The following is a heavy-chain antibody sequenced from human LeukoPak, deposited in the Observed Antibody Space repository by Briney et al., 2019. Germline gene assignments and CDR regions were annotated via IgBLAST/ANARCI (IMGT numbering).Heavy chain of an antibody. J-gene: IGHJ4*02. Sequence: PGGSLRLSCVDSGFTLSGYAVHWVRQTPGKGLEWLAVISYDGRRIYYADSVKGRFTISRDNSKNTVWLQMDSLSPDDTAVYKCATWAGREQLVPRFDYWGQGTLVTVSS. D-gene: IGHD6-13*01. CDR1: GFTLSGYA. V-gene: IGHV3-30*04. CDR2: ISYDGRRI. CDR3: ATWAGREQLVPRFDY.